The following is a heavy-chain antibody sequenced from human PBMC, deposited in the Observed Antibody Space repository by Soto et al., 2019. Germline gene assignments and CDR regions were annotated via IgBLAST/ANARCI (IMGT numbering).Heavy chain of an antibody. V-gene: IGHV3-30-3*01. CDR3: ARAGSSWSNYYYYYGMDV. CDR1: GFTFSSYA. Sequence: GGSLRLSCAASGFTFSSYAMHWVRQSPGKGLEWVAVISYDGSNKYYADSVKGRFTISRDNSKNTLYLQMNSLRAEDTAVYYCARAGSSWSNYYYYYGMDVWGQGTTVTVSS. D-gene: IGHD6-13*01. J-gene: IGHJ6*02. CDR2: ISYDGSNK.